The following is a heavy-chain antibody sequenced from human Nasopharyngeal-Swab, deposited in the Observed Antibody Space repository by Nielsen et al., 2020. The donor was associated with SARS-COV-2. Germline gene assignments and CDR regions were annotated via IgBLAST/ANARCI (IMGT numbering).Heavy chain of an antibody. CDR2: IYRLGGT. V-gene: IGHV4-31*02. CDR3: ARGTPFDY. J-gene: IGHJ4*02. D-gene: IGHD1-1*01. Sequence: PGKGLEWIGYIYRLGGTSYNPSLKGRVTISLDASNNQFSLRLSSVAAADTAMFYCARGTPFDYWGQGILVTVSS.